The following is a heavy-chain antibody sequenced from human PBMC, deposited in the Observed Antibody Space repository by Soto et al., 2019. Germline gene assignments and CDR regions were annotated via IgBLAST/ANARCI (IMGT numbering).Heavy chain of an antibody. D-gene: IGHD4-17*01. CDR2: ISGSRGST. CDR1: GFTFTTCA. Sequence: EVPLLESGGGLVQPGGSLRLSCAASGFTFTTCAMSWVRQAPGKGLAWFSAISGSRGSTYYADSVKGRFTISRDNSKNTLYLQLNSRSAVDTAVYYCATVDRPGYNGDDFYIWPQGTMVIVSS. J-gene: IGHJ3*02. CDR3: ATVDRPGYNGDDFYI. V-gene: IGHV3-23*01.